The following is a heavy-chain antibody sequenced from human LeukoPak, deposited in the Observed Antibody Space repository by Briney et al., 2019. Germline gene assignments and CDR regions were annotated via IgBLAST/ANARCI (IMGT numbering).Heavy chain of an antibody. Sequence: PGGSLRLSCAASGFTFSSYSMNWVRQAPGKGLEWVSSISSSSSYIYYADSVKGRFTISRDNSKNTLYLQMNSLRAEDTAVYYCARDQRYSSGWYFDYWGQGTLVTVSS. J-gene: IGHJ4*02. V-gene: IGHV3-21*04. CDR1: GFTFSSYS. D-gene: IGHD6-19*01. CDR2: ISSSSSYI. CDR3: ARDQRYSSGWYFDY.